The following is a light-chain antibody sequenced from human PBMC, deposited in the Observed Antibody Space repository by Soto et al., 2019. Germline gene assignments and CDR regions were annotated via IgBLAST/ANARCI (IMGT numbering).Light chain of an antibody. J-gene: IGKJ1*01. CDR3: QQYNYWPRT. V-gene: IGKV3-15*01. CDR1: QSVSSI. CDR2: GAS. Sequence: EIVMTQSPATLSVSPGERATLSCRASQSVSSILAGYQQKPGQAPRLLIYGASTRATGIPDRFSGSGSGTEFTLTISSLQSEDFAVYYCQQYNYWPRTFGQGTKVEIK.